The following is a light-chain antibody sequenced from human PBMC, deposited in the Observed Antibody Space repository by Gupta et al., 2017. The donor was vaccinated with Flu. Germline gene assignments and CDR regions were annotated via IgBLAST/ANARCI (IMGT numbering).Light chain of an antibody. CDR2: EVS. Sequence: QSALTHPASVSGSPGQSITISCTGTSSDVGGYNYVPWYQQHPGKAPKLMIYEVSNRPSGVSNRFSGSKSGNTASLTISGLQAEDEADYYCSSYTSSSTLWVFGGGTKLTVL. CDR1: SSDVGGYNY. V-gene: IGLV2-14*01. CDR3: SSYTSSSTLWV. J-gene: IGLJ3*02.